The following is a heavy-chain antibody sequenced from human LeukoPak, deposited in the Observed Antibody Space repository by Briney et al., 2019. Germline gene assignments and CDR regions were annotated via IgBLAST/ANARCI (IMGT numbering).Heavy chain of an antibody. CDR1: GFTFSSYG. CDR3: ARSKRELLDYYYGMDV. CDR2: MWYDGSNK. J-gene: IGHJ6*02. D-gene: IGHD1-26*01. Sequence: GRSLRLSCAASGFTFSSYGMHWVRQAPGKGLEWVAVMWYDGSNKYYADSVKGRFTISRDNSKNTLYLQMNSLRAEDTAVYYCARSKRELLDYYYGMDVWGQGTTVTVSS. V-gene: IGHV3-33*01.